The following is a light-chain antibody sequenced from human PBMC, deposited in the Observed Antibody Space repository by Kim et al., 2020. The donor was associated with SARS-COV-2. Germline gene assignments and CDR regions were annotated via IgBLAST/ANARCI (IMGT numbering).Light chain of an antibody. CDR3: QQYKNWPLT. CDR1: QSVTSN. J-gene: IGKJ4*01. Sequence: VSPGERVTRSCRTSQSVTSNLAWYQQKPGQAPRLLIYDSSSRATGIPARFSGSGSGTEFTLTISSLQSEDFVVYYCQQYKNWPLTFGGGTKVDIK. V-gene: IGKV3-15*01. CDR2: DSS.